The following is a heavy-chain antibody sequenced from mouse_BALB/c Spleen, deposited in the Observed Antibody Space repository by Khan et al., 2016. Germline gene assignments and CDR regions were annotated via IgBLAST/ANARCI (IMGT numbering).Heavy chain of an antibody. CDR2: INTNTGEP. Sequence: QIQLVQSGPELKKPGETVKISCKASEYTFTNYGMNWVKQAPGKGLKWMGWINTNTGEPTYAEEFKGRFAFSLEASASTAYSQINNLKNEVSATFLYARTGGYHYYDVDYRDRGTSVTVST. CDR3: ARTGGYHYYDVDY. J-gene: IGHJ4*01. V-gene: IGHV9-3*02. CDR1: EYTFTNYG. D-gene: IGHD1-1*02.